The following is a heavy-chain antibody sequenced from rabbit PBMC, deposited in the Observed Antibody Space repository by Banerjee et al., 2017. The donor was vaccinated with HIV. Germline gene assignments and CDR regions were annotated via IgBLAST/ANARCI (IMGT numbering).Heavy chain of an antibody. J-gene: IGHJ4*01. CDR3: ARDYNL. Sequence: QSLEESGGDLVKPGASLTLTCTASGFSFSSSHWICWVRQAPGKGLEWIGCIYAGSGGSTYYASWAKGRFTISKTSSTTVTRQMTSLTAADTATYFCARDYNLWGPGTLVTVS. CDR1: GFSFSSSHW. V-gene: IGHV1S40*01. CDR2: IYAGSGGST.